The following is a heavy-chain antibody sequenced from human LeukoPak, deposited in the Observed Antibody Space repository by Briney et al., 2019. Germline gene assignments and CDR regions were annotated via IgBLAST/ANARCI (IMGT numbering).Heavy chain of an antibody. CDR1: GFTVSSNY. CDR3: ARATYSTTWGIGDFDD. V-gene: IGHV3-53*01. Sequence: GGSLRLSRAASGFTVSSNYMSWVRQAPGKGLEWVSIIYSDGSTFYAASVKGRFTISRDNSKNTLFLQMYSLRADDTAIYYCARATYSTTWGIGDFDDWGQGTLVTVSS. D-gene: IGHD3-16*01. J-gene: IGHJ4*02. CDR2: IYSDGST.